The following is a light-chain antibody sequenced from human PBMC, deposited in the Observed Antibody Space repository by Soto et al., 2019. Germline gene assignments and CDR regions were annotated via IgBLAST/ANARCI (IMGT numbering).Light chain of an antibody. CDR2: DVS. Sequence: QSVLTQPASVSGSPGQSITISCTGTSSDVGGYKYVSWYQQHPGKAPKLMIYDVSNRPSGVSNRFSGSKSGNTASLTISGLQAEDEADYYCSSYTSSGTQVFGNGTRSPS. V-gene: IGLV2-14*01. CDR3: SSYTSSGTQV. J-gene: IGLJ1*01. CDR1: SSDVGGYKY.